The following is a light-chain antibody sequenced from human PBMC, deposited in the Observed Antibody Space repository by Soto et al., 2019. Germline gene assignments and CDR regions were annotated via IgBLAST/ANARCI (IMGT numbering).Light chain of an antibody. CDR3: QQYNSYSWT. J-gene: IGKJ1*01. CDR2: DAS. CDR1: QSISTR. V-gene: IGKV1-5*01. Sequence: DIQMTQSPSTLSASLGDRVTITCRASQSISTRLAWYQQKPGKAPKLLIYDASSLESGVPSRFSGSGSGTEFTLTISSLQPDDFATYYCQQYNSYSWTFGQGTKVDIK.